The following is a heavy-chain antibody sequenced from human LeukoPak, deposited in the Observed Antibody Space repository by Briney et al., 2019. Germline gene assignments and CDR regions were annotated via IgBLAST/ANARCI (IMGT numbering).Heavy chain of an antibody. D-gene: IGHD6-19*01. CDR2: INPSGGST. CDR1: GYTFTSYY. V-gene: IGHV1-46*01. Sequence: GASVKVSRKASGYTFTSYYMHWVRQAPGQGLEWMGIINPSGGSTGYAQKFQGRVTMTRDMSTGTVYMELSSLRSEDTAVYYCARDHLAGHYYFDYWGQGTLVTVSS. CDR3: ARDHLAGHYYFDY. J-gene: IGHJ4*02.